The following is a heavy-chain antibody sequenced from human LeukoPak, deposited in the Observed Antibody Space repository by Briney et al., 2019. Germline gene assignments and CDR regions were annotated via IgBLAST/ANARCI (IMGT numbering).Heavy chain of an antibody. D-gene: IGHD2-15*01. CDR3: ARDCSGGSCYSLSSVYGMDV. Sequence: GASVKVSCKASGYTFTSYGISWVRQAPGQGLEWMGWISAYNGNTNYAQKLQGRVTMTTDTSTSTAYMELRSLRSDDTAVYYCARDCSGGSCYSLSSVYGMDVWGQGTTVTVSS. V-gene: IGHV1-18*01. CDR1: GYTFTSYG. J-gene: IGHJ6*02. CDR2: ISAYNGNT.